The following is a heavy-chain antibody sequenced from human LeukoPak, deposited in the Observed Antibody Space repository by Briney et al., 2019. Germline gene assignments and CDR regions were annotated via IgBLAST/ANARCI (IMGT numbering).Heavy chain of an antibody. CDR1: GFSLSTSGVG. V-gene: IGHV2-5*02. D-gene: IGHD3-10*01. CDR2: IYWDDDK. J-gene: IGHJ4*02. CDR3: AHKEYYALGSLGDSFDY. Sequence: SGPTLVKPTQTLTLTCTFSGFSLSTSGVGVGWIRQPPGKALEWLAVIYWDDDKPHSPSLKSRLTITKDTSKNQVVLTMPNMDPVDTATYYCAHKEYYALGSLGDSFDYWGQGTLVTVSS.